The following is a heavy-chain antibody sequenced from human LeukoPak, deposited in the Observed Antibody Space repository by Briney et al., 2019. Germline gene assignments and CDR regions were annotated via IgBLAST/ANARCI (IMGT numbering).Heavy chain of an antibody. V-gene: IGHV3-23*01. CDR1: GFTFSGYA. CDR3: AKDGEILWFGELYFDY. Sequence: PGGSLRLSCAASGFTFSGYAMSWVRQAPGKGLEWVSAISGSGGSTYYADSVKGRFTISRDNSKNTLYLQMNSLRAEDTAVYYCAKDGEILWFGELYFDYWGQGTLVTVSS. D-gene: IGHD3-10*01. CDR2: ISGSGGST. J-gene: IGHJ4*02.